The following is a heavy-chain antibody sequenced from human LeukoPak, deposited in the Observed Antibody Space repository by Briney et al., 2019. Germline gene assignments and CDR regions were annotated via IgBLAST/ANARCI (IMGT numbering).Heavy chain of an antibody. CDR1: GGSISSSNW. CDR3: ARRGPGRFYGMDV. J-gene: IGHJ6*02. V-gene: IGHV4-4*02. CDR2: IYHSGST. Sequence: PSGTLSLTCAVSGGSISSSNWWSWVRQPPGQGLEWIGEIYHSGSTNYNPSLKSRVTISVDTSKNQFSLKLSSVTAADTAVYYCARRGPGRFYGMDVWGQGTTVTVSS. D-gene: IGHD1-26*01.